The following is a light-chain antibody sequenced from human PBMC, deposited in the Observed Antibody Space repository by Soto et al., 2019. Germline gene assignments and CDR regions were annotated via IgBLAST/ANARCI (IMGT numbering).Light chain of an antibody. CDR2: EVS. J-gene: IGLJ1*01. CDR1: SSDVGGYNY. Sequence: QSALTQPASVSGSPGQSITISCTGTSSDVGGYNYVSWYQQHPGKAPKPMIYEVSNRPSGVSNRFSGSKSGNTASLTISGLQAEDEADYYCSSYTSSTTYVFGTGTEVTVL. CDR3: SSYTSSTTYV. V-gene: IGLV2-14*01.